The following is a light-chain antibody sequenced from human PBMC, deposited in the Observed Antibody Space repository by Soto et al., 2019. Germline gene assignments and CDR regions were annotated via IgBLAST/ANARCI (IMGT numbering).Light chain of an antibody. CDR1: SSDIGGYNY. CDR3: ASYASSNTVL. CDR2: DVS. V-gene: IGLV2-14*03. J-gene: IGLJ2*01. Sequence: QSVLTQPASVSGSPGQSITISCTGTSSDIGGYNYVSWYQQHPGKAPKLMIYDVSDRPSGVSNRFSGSKSGNTASLTISGLQAEEEADYYCASYASSNTVLFGGGTKLTVL.